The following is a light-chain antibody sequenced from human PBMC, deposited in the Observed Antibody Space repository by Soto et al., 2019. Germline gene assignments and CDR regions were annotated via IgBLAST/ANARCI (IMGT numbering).Light chain of an antibody. Sequence: EIVMTQSPATLSVSPGDRVTLSCRASQSVKTNLAWYQQRPGQAPRLLVYGASTRDTGIPSRFYGSGFGTDFTLTISSLQSEDFAVYYCQQYVNLSVTFGGGTKVE. CDR1: QSVKTN. CDR3: QQYVNLSVT. CDR2: GAS. J-gene: IGKJ4*01. V-gene: IGKV3-15*01.